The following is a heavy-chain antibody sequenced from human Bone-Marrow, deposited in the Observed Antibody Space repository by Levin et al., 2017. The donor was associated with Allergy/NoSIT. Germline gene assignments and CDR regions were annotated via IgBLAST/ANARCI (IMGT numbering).Heavy chain of an antibody. V-gene: IGHV4-59*08. CDR2: IYYSGST. J-gene: IGHJ4*02. CDR3: ARSGRFGKTHFDY. D-gene: IGHD1-26*01. Sequence: SETLSLTCTVSSGPIRNYYWSWMRQPPGKGLEWIGYIYYSGSTNYNPSLKSRVTISVDTSKNQFSLKLNSVTAADTAVYYCARSGRFGKTHFDYLGQGTLVTVSS. CDR1: SGPIRNYY.